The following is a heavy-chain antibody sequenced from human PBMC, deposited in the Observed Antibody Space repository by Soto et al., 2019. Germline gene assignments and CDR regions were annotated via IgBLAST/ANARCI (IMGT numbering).Heavy chain of an antibody. Sequence: QVQLVQSGAEVKKPGASVKVSCKASGYTFTSYGISWVRQAPGQGLEWMGWISAYNGNTNYAQKLQGRVTMTTDTXTXXAYMELRSLRSDDTAVYYCARDSSSWSYYYDGMDVWGQGTTVTVSS. CDR3: ARDSSSWSYYYDGMDV. D-gene: IGHD6-13*01. V-gene: IGHV1-18*01. CDR1: GYTFTSYG. CDR2: ISAYNGNT. J-gene: IGHJ6*02.